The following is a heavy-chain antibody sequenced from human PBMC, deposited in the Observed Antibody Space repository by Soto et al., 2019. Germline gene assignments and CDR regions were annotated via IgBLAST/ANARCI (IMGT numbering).Heavy chain of an antibody. D-gene: IGHD3-10*01. CDR1: GFSLSNARMG. Sequence: QVTLKESGPVLVKPTETLTLTCTVSGFSLSNARMGVSWIRQPPGKALEWLAHIFSNDEKSYSTSLKSRLNISKDTSKSQVVLTMTNMDPVDTATYYCARGITMVRGVILLDPWGQGTLVTVSS. CDR3: ARGITMVRGVILLDP. J-gene: IGHJ5*02. CDR2: IFSNDEK. V-gene: IGHV2-26*01.